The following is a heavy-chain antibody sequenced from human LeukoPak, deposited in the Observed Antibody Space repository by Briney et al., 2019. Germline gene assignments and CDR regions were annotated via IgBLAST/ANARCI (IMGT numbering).Heavy chain of an antibody. D-gene: IGHD6-19*01. V-gene: IGHV3-23*01. Sequence: GGSLRLSCAASGFTFGSYAMSWVRQAPGKGLEWVSSISGSSDNIYYANSVKGRFTISRDNSKNMIYLEMNSLRAEDTAVYYCAKERNLEIAVAGTIFDYWGQGTLVTVSS. CDR3: AKERNLEIAVAGTIFDY. CDR1: GFTFGSYA. CDR2: ISGSSDNI. J-gene: IGHJ4*02.